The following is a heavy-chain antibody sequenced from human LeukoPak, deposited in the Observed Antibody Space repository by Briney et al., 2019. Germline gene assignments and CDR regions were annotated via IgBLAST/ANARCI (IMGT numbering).Heavy chain of an antibody. D-gene: IGHD6-13*01. V-gene: IGHV3-30*04. CDR3: ARDPDGIAAAGTTY. CDR2: ISYDGSNK. Sequence: GGSLRLSCAASGFTFSSYAMHWVRQALGKGLEWVAVISYDGSNKYYADSVKGRFTISRDNSKNTLYLQMNSLRAEDTAVYYCARDPDGIAAAGTTYWGQGALATVSS. J-gene: IGHJ4*02. CDR1: GFTFSSYA.